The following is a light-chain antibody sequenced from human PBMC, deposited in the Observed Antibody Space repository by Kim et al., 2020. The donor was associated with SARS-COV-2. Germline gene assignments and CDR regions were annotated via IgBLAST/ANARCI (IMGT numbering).Light chain of an antibody. J-gene: IGLJ1*01. V-gene: IGLV2-14*03. CDR1: SSDIGGYKY. CDR2: DIS. CDR3: SSYADGNRYV. Sequence: GRSITISCTGTSSDIGGYKYVCWYQQHPGKAPKLLIFDISDRPSGISNRFSGSKSGNTASLTISSLQAEDEADYYCSSYADGNRYVFGTGTKVTVL.